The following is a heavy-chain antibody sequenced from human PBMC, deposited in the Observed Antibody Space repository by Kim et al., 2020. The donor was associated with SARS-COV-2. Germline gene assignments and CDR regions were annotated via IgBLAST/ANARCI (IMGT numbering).Heavy chain of an antibody. CDR2: ISYDGSNK. D-gene: IGHD6-6*01. J-gene: IGHJ4*02. CDR1: GFTFSSYA. V-gene: IGHV3-30-3*01. Sequence: GGSLRLSCAASGFTFSSYAMHWVRQAPGKGLEWVAVISYDGSNKYYADSVKGRFTISRDNSKNTLYLQMNSLRAEDTAVYYCARDRGEYSSSLFPGYWGQGTLVTVSS. CDR3: ARDRGEYSSSLFPGY.